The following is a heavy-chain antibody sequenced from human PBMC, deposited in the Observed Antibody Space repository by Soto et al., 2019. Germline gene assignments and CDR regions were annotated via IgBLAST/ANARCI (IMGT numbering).Heavy chain of an antibody. V-gene: IGHV4-39*01. CDR1: GGSISSSNYY. CDR2: IYYSGTT. CDR3: ARCRWLQFLDYYGMDV. J-gene: IGHJ6*02. Sequence: SETLSLTCTVSGGSISSSNYYWGWIRQPPGKGLEWIGNIYYSGTTYYNPSLKSRVTISVDTSKNQFSLKLSSVTAADTAVYYCARCRWLQFLDYYGMDVWGQGTTVTVSS. D-gene: IGHD5-12*01.